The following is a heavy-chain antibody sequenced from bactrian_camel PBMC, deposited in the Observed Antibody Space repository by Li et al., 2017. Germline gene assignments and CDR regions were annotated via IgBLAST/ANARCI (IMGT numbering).Heavy chain of an antibody. CDR3: VARFQLCLGLQGVYTY. D-gene: IGHD3*01. CDR2: IDSGGRT. V-gene: IGHV3S1*01. Sequence: VQLVESGGGLVQSGGSLRLSCAASGFIFSNYWMYWVRQAPGKGREWVASIDSGGRTYYADSVKGRFAISKDNAKNSLYLQMNSLKPEDTAMYYCVARFQLCLGLQGVYTYWGQGTQVTVS. J-gene: IGHJ4*01. CDR1: GFIFSNYW.